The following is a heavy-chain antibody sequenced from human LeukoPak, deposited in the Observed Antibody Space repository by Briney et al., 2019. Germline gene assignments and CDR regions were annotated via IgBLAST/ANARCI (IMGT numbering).Heavy chain of an antibody. CDR2: ISYDGRTK. D-gene: IGHD1-14*01. Sequence: GRSLRLSCAASGFTFSGYGMHWVRRAPGKGLEWVAVISYDGRTKYYADSVKGRFTISRDNSKNTLYLQMNSLRAEDTAVYYCARAWSGSIDYWGQGTLVTVSS. V-gene: IGHV3-30*03. CDR1: GFTFSGYG. CDR3: ARAWSGSIDY. J-gene: IGHJ4*02.